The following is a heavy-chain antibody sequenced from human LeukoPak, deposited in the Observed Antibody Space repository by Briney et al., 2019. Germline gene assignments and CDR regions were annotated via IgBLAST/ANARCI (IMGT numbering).Heavy chain of an antibody. Sequence: SETLSLTCTVSSGSMRGYHWSWIRQPAGKGLEWTGRILDSGNTNYNPSLKSRLTISVDRSKTQSSLNLNSVTAADTAVYYCVRERPAGGGSYYWFDPWGQGTLVTVSS. CDR2: ILDSGNT. J-gene: IGHJ5*02. CDR1: SGSMRGYH. V-gene: IGHV4-4*07. CDR3: VRERPAGGGSYYWFDP. D-gene: IGHD1-26*01.